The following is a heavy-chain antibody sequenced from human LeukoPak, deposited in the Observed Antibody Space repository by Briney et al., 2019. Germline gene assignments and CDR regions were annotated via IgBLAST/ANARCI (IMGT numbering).Heavy chain of an antibody. V-gene: IGHV1-2*02. CDR2: INPNSGGT. Sequence: GASVKVSCKASGYTFTGYYMHWVRQAPGQGLEWMGWINPNSGGTNYAQKLQGRVTMTTDTSTSTAYMELRSLRSDDTAVYYCARDRLLERDLNWFDPWGQGTLVTVSS. CDR1: GYTFTGYY. D-gene: IGHD3-3*01. CDR3: ARDRLLERDLNWFDP. J-gene: IGHJ5*02.